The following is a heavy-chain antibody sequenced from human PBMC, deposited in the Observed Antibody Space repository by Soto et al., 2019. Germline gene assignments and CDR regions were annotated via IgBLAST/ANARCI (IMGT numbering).Heavy chain of an antibody. CDR2: MSGSGGSI. CDR1: GFTFSSYA. V-gene: IGHV3-23*01. Sequence: GGSLRLSCAASGFTFSSYAMSWVRQAPGKGLEWVSGMSGSGGSIYYADSVKGRFTISRDNSKDTLYLQMNSLRVEDTAVYYCAKVGFWGIAAAGSFFNAFDIWGQGTMVTV. J-gene: IGHJ3*02. D-gene: IGHD6-13*01. CDR3: AKVGFWGIAAAGSFFNAFDI.